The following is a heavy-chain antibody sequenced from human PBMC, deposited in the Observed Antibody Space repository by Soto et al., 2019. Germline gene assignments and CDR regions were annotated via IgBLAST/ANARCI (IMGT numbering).Heavy chain of an antibody. V-gene: IGHV4-31*03. CDR3: ARVYGDYLTVRRYFDL. D-gene: IGHD4-17*01. J-gene: IGHJ2*01. CDR1: GGSISSGGYY. Sequence: QVQLQESGPGLVKPSQTLSLTCTVSGGSISSGGYYWSWIRQHPGKGLEWIGYIYYSGSTYYNPSLKRRVTISVDPYKNQFSLKLSSVTAADTAVYYCARVYGDYLTVRRYFDLWGRGTLVTVSS. CDR2: IYYSGST.